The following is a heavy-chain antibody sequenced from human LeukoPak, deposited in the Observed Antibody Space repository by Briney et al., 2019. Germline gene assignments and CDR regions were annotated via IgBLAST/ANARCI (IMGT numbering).Heavy chain of an antibody. D-gene: IGHD3-16*01. J-gene: IGHJ4*02. CDR3: VSFEVMTGFDY. CDR2: FDPEDGET. CDR1: GYTLSELS. Sequence: ASVTVSCTVSGYTLSELSMHWVRQAPGKGLEWMGGFDPEDGETIYAQKFQGGVTMTEDTSTDTAYMELSSLRSEDTAVYYCVSFEVMTGFDYWGQGTLVTVSS. V-gene: IGHV1-24*01.